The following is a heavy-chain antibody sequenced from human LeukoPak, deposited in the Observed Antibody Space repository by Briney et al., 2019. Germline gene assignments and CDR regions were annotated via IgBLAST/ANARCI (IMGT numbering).Heavy chain of an antibody. V-gene: IGHV4-39*01. CDR2: IYYSGST. CDR3: ARHGGYDSLLLDGMDV. Sequence: SETLSLTCTVSGGSISSSSYYWGWIRQPPGKGLEWIVSIYYSGSTYYNPSLKSRVTISVDTSKNQFSLKLSSVTAADTAVYYCARHGGYDSLLLDGMDVWGQGTTVTVSS. CDR1: GGSISSSSYY. J-gene: IGHJ6*02. D-gene: IGHD3-22*01.